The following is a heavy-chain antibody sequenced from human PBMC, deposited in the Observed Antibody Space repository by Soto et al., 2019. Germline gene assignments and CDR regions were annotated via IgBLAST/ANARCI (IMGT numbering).Heavy chain of an antibody. J-gene: IGHJ5*02. CDR3: ATSYDTGFDP. CDR2: ITPNSGYT. D-gene: IGHD3-9*01. Sequence: QLQLTQSGGEARKPGASVRVSCAASGYKFSTYAISWLRQAPGQGLEWMGLITPNSGYTNHAQKFQGRLILTTDIPSSTAYMELTSLRYDDTAIYYCATSYDTGFDPWGQGTLVSVS. CDR1: GYKFSTYA. V-gene: IGHV1-18*01.